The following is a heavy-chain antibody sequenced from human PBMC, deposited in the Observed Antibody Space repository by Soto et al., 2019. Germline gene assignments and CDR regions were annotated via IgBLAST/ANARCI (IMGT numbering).Heavy chain of an antibody. CDR2: IDASDSQT. J-gene: IGHJ4*02. CDR1: GYSVAGYW. V-gene: IGHV5-10-1*01. Sequence: PGESLKISCKGSGYSVAGYWITWLRQTPGKGLEWMGRIDASDSQTYYSASFRGHVTISVTKSITTVFLQWSSLRASDTAMYYCARQIYDSDTGPNFQYYFDSWGQGTPVTVSS. D-gene: IGHD3-22*01. CDR3: ARQIYDSDTGPNFQYYFDS.